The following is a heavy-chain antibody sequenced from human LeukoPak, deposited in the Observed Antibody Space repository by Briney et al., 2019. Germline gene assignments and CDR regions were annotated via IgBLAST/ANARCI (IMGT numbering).Heavy chain of an antibody. J-gene: IGHJ3*02. V-gene: IGHV1-46*01. CDR2: INPGGDNT. CDR1: GYAFTNYY. D-gene: IGHD5-24*01. CDR3: ARIRDGYNDAYDI. Sequence: ASVKVSCKASGYAFTNYYIHWVRQAPGQGLEWMGLINPGGDNTDYAQNFQGRVTMTRDTSTSTVYMGLSSLRSEDTAVYYCARIRDGYNDAYDIWGQGTMVTVSS.